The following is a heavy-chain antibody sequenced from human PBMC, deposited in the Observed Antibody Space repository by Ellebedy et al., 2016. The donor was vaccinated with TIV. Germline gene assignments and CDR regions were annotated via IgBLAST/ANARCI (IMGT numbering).Heavy chain of an antibody. CDR3: ARGCTIFGVVIGFDP. Sequence: AASVKVSCKASGYTFTSYAMHWVRQAPGQRLEWMGWINAGNGNTKYSQKFQGRVTITRDTSASTAYIELSSLRSEDTAVYYCARGCTIFGVVIGFDPWGQGTLVTVSS. CDR2: INAGNGNT. V-gene: IGHV1-3*01. D-gene: IGHD3-3*01. CDR1: GYTFTSYA. J-gene: IGHJ5*02.